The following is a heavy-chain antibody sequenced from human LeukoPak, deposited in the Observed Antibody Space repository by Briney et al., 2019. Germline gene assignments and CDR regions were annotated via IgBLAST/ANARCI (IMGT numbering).Heavy chain of an antibody. CDR3: ARDAITLVRGVISL. D-gene: IGHD3-10*01. Sequence: ASVKVSCKASGYTFTGYYMHWVRQAPGQGLEWMGWISAYNGNTNYAQNFQGRVTMTTDTSTGTAYMELRSLRSDDTAVYYCARDAITLVRGVISLWGQGTLVTVSS. CDR1: GYTFTGYY. CDR2: ISAYNGNT. V-gene: IGHV1-18*04. J-gene: IGHJ4*02.